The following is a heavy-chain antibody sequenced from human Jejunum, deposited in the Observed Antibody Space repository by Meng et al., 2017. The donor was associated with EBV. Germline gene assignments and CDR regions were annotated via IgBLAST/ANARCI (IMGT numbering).Heavy chain of an antibody. CDR3: AHRLGADSAGGAFNY. CDR1: GFSLSSSGAG. J-gene: IGHJ4*02. CDR2: IFWNGEK. D-gene: IGHD2-21*01. Sequence: QITLKESGPTLVKPTQTLTLTCTFPGFSLSSSGAGVGWIRQPPGKALEWLSVIFWNGEKRYSPSLKSRLTINKDTSRDQVVLTMTTVDPVDTATYYCAHRLGADSAGGAFNYWGQGALVTVSS. V-gene: IGHV2-5*01.